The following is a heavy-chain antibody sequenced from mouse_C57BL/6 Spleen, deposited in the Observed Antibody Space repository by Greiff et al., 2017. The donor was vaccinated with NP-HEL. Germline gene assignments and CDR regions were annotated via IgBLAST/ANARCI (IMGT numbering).Heavy chain of an antibody. Sequence: QVQLQQPGAELVKPGASVKMSCKASGYTFTSYWITWVKQRPGQGLEWIGDIYPGSGSTNYIEKFKSKTTLTVDTSASTAYMQLSSLTSEDSAVYNCARRWDAWFAYWGQGTLVTVSA. D-gene: IGHD4-1*01. CDR3: ARRWDAWFAY. J-gene: IGHJ3*01. CDR1: GYTFTSYW. V-gene: IGHV1-55*01. CDR2: IYPGSGST.